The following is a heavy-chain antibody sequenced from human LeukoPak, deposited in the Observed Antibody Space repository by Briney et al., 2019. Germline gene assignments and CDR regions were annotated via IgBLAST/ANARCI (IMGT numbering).Heavy chain of an antibody. V-gene: IGHV3-9*01. Sequence: GGSLRLSCSISGFTFTDYAVHWVRQVLGKGLEWVSGILWNGGETGYADSVKGRFTITRDKVKNFLYLQMNSLRVEDTALYFCTRDMRPGGADVWGQGTTVTVSS. J-gene: IGHJ6*02. D-gene: IGHD4-17*01. CDR2: ILWNGGET. CDR3: TRDMRPGGADV. CDR1: GFTFTDYA.